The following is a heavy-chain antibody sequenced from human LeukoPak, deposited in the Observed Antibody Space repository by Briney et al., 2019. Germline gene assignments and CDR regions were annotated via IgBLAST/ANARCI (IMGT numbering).Heavy chain of an antibody. J-gene: IGHJ3*01. CDR3: ARNFDSHSAFDV. Sequence: SQTLSLTCTVSLDSISSGDYYWSWIRQHPGKGLEWIGYIYYSGSTYYNPSLKSRVLVSIDTSKNQFSLNLSSVTAADTALYYCARNFDSHSAFDVWGEGTMVTVSS. V-gene: IGHV4-31*03. CDR2: IYYSGST. CDR1: LDSISSGDYY. D-gene: IGHD3-22*01.